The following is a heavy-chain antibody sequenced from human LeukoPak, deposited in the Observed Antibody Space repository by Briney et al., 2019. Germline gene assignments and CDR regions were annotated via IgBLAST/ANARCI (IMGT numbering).Heavy chain of an antibody. CDR2: INPNSGGT. D-gene: IGHD3-9*01. CDR3: ARYYDILTGYYTASAFDI. CDR1: GYTFTGYY. Sequence: ASVKVSCKASGYTFTGYYMHWVRQAPGQGLEWMGWINPNSGGTNYAQKFQGRVTMTRDTSISTAYMELSRLRSDDTAVYYCARYYDILTGYYTASAFDIWGQGTMVTVSS. J-gene: IGHJ3*02. V-gene: IGHV1-2*02.